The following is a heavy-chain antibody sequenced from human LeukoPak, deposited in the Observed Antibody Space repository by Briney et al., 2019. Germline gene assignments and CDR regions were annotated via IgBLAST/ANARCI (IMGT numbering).Heavy chain of an antibody. CDR2: IIQSGIT. D-gene: IGHD2-15*01. J-gene: IGHJ4*02. Sequence: SGTLSLTCAVYGGSFSGYYWSWIRQPPGKGLEWIGEIIQSGITNYNPSLKSRVTISVDTSKNQFYLKLSSVTAADTAVYYCARSRRALQSYCSGGSCYSYYFDYWGQGTLVTVSS. CDR1: GGSFSGYY. CDR3: ARSRRALQSYCSGGSCYSYYFDY. V-gene: IGHV4-34*12.